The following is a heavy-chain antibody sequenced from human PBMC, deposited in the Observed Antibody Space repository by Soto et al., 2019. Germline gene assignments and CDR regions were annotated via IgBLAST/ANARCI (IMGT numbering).Heavy chain of an antibody. CDR2: IYWDDDK. CDR1: GFSLSSSGVG. V-gene: IGHV2-5*02. Sequence: QITLKESGPTLVKPTQTLTLTCTFSGFSLSSSGVGVGWIRQPPGKALEWLTFIYWDDDKRYSPSLKSRLTITKDTSKTQVDLTLTNMDPVDKATYYCARLVVASITYYFDYWGQVTLLTVSS. CDR3: ARLVVASITYYFDY. J-gene: IGHJ4*02. D-gene: IGHD3-3*02.